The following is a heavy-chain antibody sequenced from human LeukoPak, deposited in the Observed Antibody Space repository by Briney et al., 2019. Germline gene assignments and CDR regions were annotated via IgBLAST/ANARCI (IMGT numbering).Heavy chain of an antibody. D-gene: IGHD4-17*01. Sequence: SETLSLTCAVSGGSFSGYYWTWIRQPPGKGLEWIGEIDHSGSANYSPSLSSRVTISLDMSENQFSLKLTSVTAADTAVYYCARGQGTVTTHWGQGTLVTVSS. V-gene: IGHV4-34*01. CDR1: GGSFSGYY. CDR2: IDHSGSA. CDR3: ARGQGTVTTH. J-gene: IGHJ4*02.